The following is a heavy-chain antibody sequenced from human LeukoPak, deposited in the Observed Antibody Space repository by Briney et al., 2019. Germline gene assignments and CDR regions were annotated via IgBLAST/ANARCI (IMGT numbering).Heavy chain of an antibody. CDR3: ARTRTDFVGYYFDY. Sequence: PGRSVRLSCAASGFTFSSYGMHWFRQAPGKGLEWVAVISYDGSNKYYADSVKGRFTISRDNSKNTLYLQMNSLRAEDTAVYYCARTRTDFVGYYFDYWGQGTLVTVSS. V-gene: IGHV3-30*03. CDR1: GFTFSSYG. J-gene: IGHJ4*02. D-gene: IGHD3/OR15-3a*01. CDR2: ISYDGSNK.